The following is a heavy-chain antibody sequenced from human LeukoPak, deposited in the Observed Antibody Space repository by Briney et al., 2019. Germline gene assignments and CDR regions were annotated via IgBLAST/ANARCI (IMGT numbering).Heavy chain of an antibody. CDR3: ATDHPVGATRTDAFDI. Sequence: GASVKVSCKVSGYTLTELSMHWVRQAPGKGLEWMGGFDPEDSETIYAQKFQGRVTMTEDTSTDTAYMELSSLRSEDTAVYYCATDHPVGATRTDAFDIWGQGTMVTVSS. CDR1: GYTLTELS. J-gene: IGHJ3*02. CDR2: FDPEDSET. D-gene: IGHD1-26*01. V-gene: IGHV1-24*01.